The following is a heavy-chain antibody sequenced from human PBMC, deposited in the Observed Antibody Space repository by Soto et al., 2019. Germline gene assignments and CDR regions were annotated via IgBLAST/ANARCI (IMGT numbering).Heavy chain of an antibody. D-gene: IGHD3-10*01. CDR1: GFTFSTYG. J-gene: IGHJ4*02. V-gene: IGHV3-33*01. Sequence: QVQLVESGGGVVQPGSSLRVSCVASGFTFSTYGMHWVRQAPGKGLEWVAVMWSNGGIEYNEDSVRGRFTISRDNSKNALYLQMSSLGAEDTAVYYCARDSSGGPTDFDYWGQGTLVTVSS. CDR3: ARDSSGGPTDFDY. CDR2: MWSNGGIE.